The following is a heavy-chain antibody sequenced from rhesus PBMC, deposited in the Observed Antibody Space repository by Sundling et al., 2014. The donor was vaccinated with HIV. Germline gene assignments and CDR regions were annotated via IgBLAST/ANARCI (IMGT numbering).Heavy chain of an antibody. J-gene: IGHJ4*01. V-gene: IGHV4-122*02. CDR2: ISYSGST. CDR1: GGSISSGFHY. CDR3: AREEWQLYVDY. Sequence: QVKLQQWGEGLVKPSETLSLTCSVSGGSISSGFHYWTWIRLSPGKGLDWIGFISYSGSTSYNPSLKSRVTISIDTSKNQFSLKLTSVTAADTAVYYCAREEWQLYVDYWGQGVLVTVSS. D-gene: IGHD1-44*02.